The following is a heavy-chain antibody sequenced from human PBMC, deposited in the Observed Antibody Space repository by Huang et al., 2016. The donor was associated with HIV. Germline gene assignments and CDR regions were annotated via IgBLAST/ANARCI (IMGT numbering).Heavy chain of an antibody. CDR2: IYPGDSDT. J-gene: IGHJ3*02. Sequence: EVQLVQSGAVVKKPGESLKISCKGSGYTFNGYWIGWVRQMPGKGLEWRGIIYPGDSDTPNIPSFQGQVTISADKSISTAYLQWGGLKASDTAMYYCARQGVGDFVVEPTGLGAFDIWGQGTMVTVSS. D-gene: IGHD2-2*01. CDR3: ARQGVGDFVVEPTGLGAFDI. CDR1: GYTFNGYW. V-gene: IGHV5-51*01.